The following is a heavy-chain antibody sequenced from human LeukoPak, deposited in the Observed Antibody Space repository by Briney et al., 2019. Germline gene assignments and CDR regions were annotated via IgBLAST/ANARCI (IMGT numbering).Heavy chain of an antibody. D-gene: IGHD3-9*01. CDR3: ARPFARSVYYGARAFDI. CDR2: IYYSGST. Sequence: PSQTLSLTCTVSGASISSGSYYWGWIRQPPGKGLEWIGSIYYSGSTYYNPSLKSRVTISVDTSKNQFSLQLNSVTAADTAVYYCARPFARSVYYGARAFDIWGQGTMVTVSS. J-gene: IGHJ3*02. V-gene: IGHV4-39*07. CDR1: GASISSGSYY.